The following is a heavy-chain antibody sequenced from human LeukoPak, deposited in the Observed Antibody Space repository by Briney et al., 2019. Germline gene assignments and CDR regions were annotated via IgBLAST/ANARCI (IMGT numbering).Heavy chain of an antibody. D-gene: IGHD2/OR15-2a*01. CDR2: IYYSEST. CDR3: GRKNDFYI. Sequence: KTSETLSLTCTVSGGSISSDHWNWIRQPPGKGLEWIGCIYYSESTYYNPSLKSRVTISVDMSKSQFSERPTSVSAADTAVYYCGRKNDFYIWGQGTLVTVSS. CDR1: GGSISSDH. J-gene: IGHJ3*02. V-gene: IGHV4-59*01.